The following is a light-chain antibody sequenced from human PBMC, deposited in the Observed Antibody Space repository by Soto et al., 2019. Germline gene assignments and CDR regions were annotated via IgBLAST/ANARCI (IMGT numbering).Light chain of an antibody. CDR2: DVS. CDR1: SSDVGGYNY. V-gene: IGLV2-11*01. J-gene: IGLJ1*01. Sequence: QSVLTPPRSVSGSPGQSVTISCPGTSSDVGGYNYVSWYQQHPGKAPKLMIYDVSKRPSGVPDRFSGSKSGNTASLTISGLQAEHEADYYCCSYAGSYVFGTGTKVTVL. CDR3: CSYAGSYV.